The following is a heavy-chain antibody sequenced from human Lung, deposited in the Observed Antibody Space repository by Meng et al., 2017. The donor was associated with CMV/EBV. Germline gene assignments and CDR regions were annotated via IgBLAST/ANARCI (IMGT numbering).Heavy chain of an antibody. CDR2: ISSSGSTI. V-gene: IGHV3-11*04. CDR1: GLTFTDHY. D-gene: IGHD2-2*02. Sequence: GGSLRLSCAASGLTFTDHYMTWIRQTPAKTLEWVSYISSSGSTIYYADSVKGRFTISRDNAKNSLYLQMNSLRAEDTADYYCAIFQDIVVVPAAIPYYFDYWGQGTLVTVSS. J-gene: IGHJ4*02. CDR3: AIFQDIVVVPAAIPYYFDY.